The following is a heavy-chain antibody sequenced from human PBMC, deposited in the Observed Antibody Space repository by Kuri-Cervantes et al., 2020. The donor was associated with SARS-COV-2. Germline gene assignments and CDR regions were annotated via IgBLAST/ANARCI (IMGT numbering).Heavy chain of an antibody. J-gene: IGHJ6*02. CDR2: IYYSGST. Sequence: SETLSLTCTVSGGSISSSSYYWGWIRQLPGKGLEWIGSIYYSGSTNYNPSLKSRVTVSVDTSKNQFSLKLSSVTAADTAVYYCARGSVGSGYDFGDYYYYGMDVWGQGTTVTVSS. D-gene: IGHD5-12*01. V-gene: IGHV4-39*07. CDR1: GGSISSSSYY. CDR3: ARGSVGSGYDFGDYYYYGMDV.